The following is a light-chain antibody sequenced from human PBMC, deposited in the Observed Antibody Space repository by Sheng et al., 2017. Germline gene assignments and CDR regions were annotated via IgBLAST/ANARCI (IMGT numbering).Light chain of an antibody. Sequence: QSALTQPASVSGSPGQSITISCTGTSSDVGNYDLVSWFQQYPGKVPKLMIYEVDKRPTGVSSRFSGSKSGNTASLTISGLQAEDEANYYCCSYAGGSTLVFGGGTRVTVL. CDR3: CSYAGGSTLV. J-gene: IGLJ2*01. CDR2: EVD. V-gene: IGLV2-23*02. CDR1: SSDVGNYDL.